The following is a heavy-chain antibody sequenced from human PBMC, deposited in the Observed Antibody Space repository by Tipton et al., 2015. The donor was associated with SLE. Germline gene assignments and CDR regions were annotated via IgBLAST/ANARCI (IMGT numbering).Heavy chain of an antibody. V-gene: IGHV3-66*02. Sequence: SLRLSCAASGFTVSSNYMSWVRQAPGKGLEWVPVIYSGGNTYSADSVKGRFIISRDNSKNTLYLQMSSLRAEDTAVYYCVRGGATITFYSYMDVWGKGTTVTVSS. D-gene: IGHD5-12*01. CDR2: IYSGGNT. J-gene: IGHJ6*03. CDR1: GFTVSSNY. CDR3: VRGGATITFYSYMDV.